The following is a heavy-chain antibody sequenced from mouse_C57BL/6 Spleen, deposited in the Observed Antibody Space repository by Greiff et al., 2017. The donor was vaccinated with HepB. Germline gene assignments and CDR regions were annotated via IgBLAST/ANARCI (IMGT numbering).Heavy chain of an antibody. CDR1: GFTFSDAW. Sequence: EVKLQESGGGLVQPGGSMKLSCAASGFTFSDAWMDWVRQSPEKGLEWVAEIRNKANNHATYYAESVKGRFTISRDDSKSSVYLQMNSLRAEDTGIYYCTRPSYYYGTFDYWGQGTTLTVSS. CDR2: IRNKANNHAT. J-gene: IGHJ2*01. D-gene: IGHD1-1*01. CDR3: TRPSYYYGTFDY. V-gene: IGHV6-6*01.